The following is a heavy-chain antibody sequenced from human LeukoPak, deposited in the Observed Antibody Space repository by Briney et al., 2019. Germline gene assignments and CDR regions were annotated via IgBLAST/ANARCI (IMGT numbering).Heavy chain of an antibody. CDR2: ISGSGGST. V-gene: IGHV3-23*01. Sequence: GGSLRLSCAASGFTVSSNYMSWVRQAPGKGLEWVSAISGSGGSTYYADSVKGRFTISRDNSKNTLYLQMNSLRAEDTAVYYCAKESLVVPAYDAFDIWGQGTMVTVSS. CDR1: GFTVSSNY. J-gene: IGHJ3*02. D-gene: IGHD2-2*01. CDR3: AKESLVVPAYDAFDI.